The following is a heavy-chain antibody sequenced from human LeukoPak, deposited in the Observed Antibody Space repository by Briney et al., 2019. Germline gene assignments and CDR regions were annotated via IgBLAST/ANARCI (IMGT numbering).Heavy chain of an antibody. CDR1: GYTFTSYD. J-gene: IGHJ4*02. CDR2: MNPNSGNT. V-gene: IGHV1-8*01. CDR3: ARATFWTPFWSGLDAQEYYFDY. Sequence: ASVKVSCKASGYTFTSYDINWVRQATGQGLEWMGWMNPNSGNTGYVQKFQGRVTMTRNTSINTAYMELSSLRSEDTAVYYCARATFWTPFWSGLDAQEYYFDYWGQGTLVTVSS. D-gene: IGHD3-3*01.